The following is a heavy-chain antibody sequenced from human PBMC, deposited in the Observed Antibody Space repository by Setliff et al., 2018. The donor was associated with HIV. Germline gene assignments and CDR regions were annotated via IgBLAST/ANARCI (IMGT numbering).Heavy chain of an antibody. CDR1: GGSMKISNYY. CDR2: VYYGGDT. Sequence: SETLSLTCAVSGGSMKISNYYWAWIRQPPGKGLEWIGSVYYGGDTYYNPSLKSRVTISADTSNNQFSLRLSCAASGFSLKIDDTALYYCAREMGFSTIDSWGQGTLVTVSS. D-gene: IGHD5-12*01. J-gene: IGHJ4*02. CDR3: TALYYCAREMGFSTIDS. V-gene: IGHV4-39*01.